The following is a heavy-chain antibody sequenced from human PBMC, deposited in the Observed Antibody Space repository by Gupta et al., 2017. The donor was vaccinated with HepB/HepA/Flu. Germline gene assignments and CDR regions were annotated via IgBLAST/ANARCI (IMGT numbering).Heavy chain of an antibody. D-gene: IGHD3-3*01. Sequence: EVQLLESGGGLVQPGGSLRLSCAASGFTFSHYAMRWVRQAPGKGREWVSNIRGSGDGIEDADAVKGRFTISRDNAKKTRYLQMKRMRADDTAIYFFANWRRQHSEFEFGGQGSLVTVYS. J-gene: IGHJ4*02. CDR1: GFTFSHYA. CDR3: ANWRRQHSEFEF. CDR2: IRGSGDGI. V-gene: IGHV3-23*01.